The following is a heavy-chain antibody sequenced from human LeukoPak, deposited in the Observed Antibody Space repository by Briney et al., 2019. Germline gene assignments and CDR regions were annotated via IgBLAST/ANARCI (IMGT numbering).Heavy chain of an antibody. CDR2: LNPNNGDT. J-gene: IGHJ4*02. CDR1: GYSFTGYY. D-gene: IGHD3-10*01. V-gene: IGHV1-2*02. CDR3: ARVGGSGRSNPYYFDY. Sequence: RASVKVSCKASGYSFTGYYMHWVRQAPGQGLEWMGWLNPNNGDTKYAQKFQGRVTMTRDTSISTAYMELSRLRSDDTAVYYCARVGGSGRSNPYYFDYWGQGTLVTVSS.